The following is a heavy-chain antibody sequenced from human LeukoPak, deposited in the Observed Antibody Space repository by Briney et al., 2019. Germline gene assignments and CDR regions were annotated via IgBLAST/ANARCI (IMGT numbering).Heavy chain of an antibody. D-gene: IGHD3-22*01. CDR2: IYYSGST. CDR3: ARHGVSPITMIVVWWDY. Sequence: SETLSLTCTVSGGSISSSSYYWGWIRQPPGKGLEWIGSIYYSGSTYYNPSLKSRVTISVDTSKNQFSLKLSSVTAADTAVYYCARHGVSPITMIVVWWDYWGQGTLVTVSS. J-gene: IGHJ4*02. CDR1: GGSISSSSYY. V-gene: IGHV4-39*01.